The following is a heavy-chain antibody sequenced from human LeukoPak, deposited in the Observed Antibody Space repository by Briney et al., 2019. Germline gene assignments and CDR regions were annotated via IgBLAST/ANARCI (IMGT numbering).Heavy chain of an antibody. CDR1: GYIFSGYY. Sequence: ASVKVSCKASGYIFSGYYMHWLRQAPGQGLEWMGWINPNSGGADYAQKFQGRVTMTRDTSISTAYMALSSLKASDTAMYYCARLIPVSTITMVPVGWFDPWGQGTLVTVSS. CDR2: INPNSGGA. D-gene: IGHD3-10*01. V-gene: IGHV1-2*02. J-gene: IGHJ5*02. CDR3: ARLIPVSTITMVPVGWFDP.